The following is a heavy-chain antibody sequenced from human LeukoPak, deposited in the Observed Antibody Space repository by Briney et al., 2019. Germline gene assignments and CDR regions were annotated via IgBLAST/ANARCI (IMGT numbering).Heavy chain of an antibody. J-gene: IGHJ4*02. Sequence: GASVKVSCKASGYTFTGYYMHWVRQAPGQGLEWMGWINPNSGGTNYAQKFQGWVTMTRDTSISTAYMELSRLRSDDTAVYYCARGIDTAMVTWEKDYYDSSGYHYFDYWGQGTLVTVSS. CDR2: INPNSGGT. CDR1: GYTFTGYY. CDR3: ARGIDTAMVTWEKDYYDSSGYHYFDY. V-gene: IGHV1-2*04. D-gene: IGHD3-22*01.